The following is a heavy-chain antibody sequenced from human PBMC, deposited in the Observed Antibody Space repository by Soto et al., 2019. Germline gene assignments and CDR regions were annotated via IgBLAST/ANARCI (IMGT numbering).Heavy chain of an antibody. J-gene: IGHJ6*02. CDR1: GFTFSSYG. Sequence: QPLGSVRLSCAASGFTFSSYGMHWVRQAPGKGLEWVAVISYDGSNKYYADSVKCRFTISRDNSKNTLYLQMNSLRAEDTAVYYCVKDREVRRYYYYGMDVWGQGTTVTVSS. CDR3: VKDREVRRYYYYGMDV. V-gene: IGHV3-30*18. CDR2: ISYDGSNK.